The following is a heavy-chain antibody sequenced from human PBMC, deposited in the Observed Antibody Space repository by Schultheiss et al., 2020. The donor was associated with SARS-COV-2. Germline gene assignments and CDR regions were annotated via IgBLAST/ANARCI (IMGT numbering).Heavy chain of an antibody. CDR1: GFTFSSYG. Sequence: GGSLRLSCAASGFTFSSYGMHWVRQAPGKGLEWVSSISSSSSYIYYADSVKGRFTISRDNAKNSLYLQMNSLRAEDTAVYYCAKGQGRYCSGGSCNSVDYWGQGTLVTVSS. J-gene: IGHJ4*02. D-gene: IGHD2-15*01. V-gene: IGHV3-21*04. CDR2: ISSSSSYI. CDR3: AKGQGRYCSGGSCNSVDY.